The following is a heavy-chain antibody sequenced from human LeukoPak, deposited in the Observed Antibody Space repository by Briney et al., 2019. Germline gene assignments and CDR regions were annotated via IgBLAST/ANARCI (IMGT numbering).Heavy chain of an antibody. CDR1: GGSFSGYY. CDR2: IKHSGST. V-gene: IGHV4-34*01. CDR3: ARAGSGSAIDY. Sequence: SETLSLTCAVYGGSFSGYYWSWIRQPPGMGLEWIGEIKHSGSTNYNPSLKSRVTISVDTSKNQFSLKLSSVTAADTAVYYCARAGSGSAIDYWGQGTLVTVSS. D-gene: IGHD3-10*01. J-gene: IGHJ4*02.